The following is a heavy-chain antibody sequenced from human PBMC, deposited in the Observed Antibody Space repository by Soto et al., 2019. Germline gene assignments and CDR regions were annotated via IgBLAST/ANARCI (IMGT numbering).Heavy chain of an antibody. CDR1: GGSISSGGYS. CDR2: IYHSGST. Sequence: PSETLSLTCAVSGGSISSGGYSWSWIRQPPGKGLEWIGYIYHSGSTYYNPSLKSRVTISVDRSKNQFSLKLSSVTAADTAVYYCARESASSWGGYSYGYFDYWGQGTLVTVSS. CDR3: ARESASSWGGYSYGYFDY. J-gene: IGHJ4*02. V-gene: IGHV4-30-2*01. D-gene: IGHD5-18*01.